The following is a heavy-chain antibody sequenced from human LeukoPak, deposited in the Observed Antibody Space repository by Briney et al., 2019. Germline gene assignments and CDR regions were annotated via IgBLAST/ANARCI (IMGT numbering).Heavy chain of an antibody. V-gene: IGHV1-69*01. CDR1: GGTFSSYA. CDR2: IIPIFGTA. CDR3: ARVSIAARPVGYFDY. J-gene: IGHJ4*02. D-gene: IGHD6-6*01. Sequence: SVKVSCKASGGTFSSYAISWVRQAPGQGLEWMGGIIPIFGTANYAQKFQGRVTITADESTSTAYMELSSLRSEDTAVYYCARVSIAARPVGYFDYWGQGTLVTVSS.